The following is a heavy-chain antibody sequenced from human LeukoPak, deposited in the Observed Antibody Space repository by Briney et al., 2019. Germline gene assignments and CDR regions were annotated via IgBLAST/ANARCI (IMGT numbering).Heavy chain of an antibody. V-gene: IGHV3-53*01. Sequence: GGSLRLSCAVSGFTASNNYMSWVRQAPGKGLGWVSIIYSGSTTYYADSVKGRFTISRDNSKNTLYLQMNSLRAEDTAVYYCARRDRNKGVDYWGQGTLVTVSS. CDR1: GFTASNNY. J-gene: IGHJ4*02. CDR2: IYSGSTT. CDR3: ARRDRNKGVDY. D-gene: IGHD2-8*01.